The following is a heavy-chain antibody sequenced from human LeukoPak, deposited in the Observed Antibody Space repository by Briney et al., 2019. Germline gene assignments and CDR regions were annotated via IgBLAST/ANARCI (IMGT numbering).Heavy chain of an antibody. D-gene: IGHD1-26*01. CDR2: ISYSGST. J-gene: IGHJ4*02. CDR3: ARLTPYIGSPIGDY. CDR1: GGFITSSRND. V-gene: IGHV4-39*01. Sequence: SETLSLTYAGLGGFITSSRNDCVWIRQPPGKGLECIGTISYSGSTYYKPSLKSRVTISVDTSKNQFSLKLSSVTAADTAVYYCARLTPYIGSPIGDYWGQGTLVTVSS.